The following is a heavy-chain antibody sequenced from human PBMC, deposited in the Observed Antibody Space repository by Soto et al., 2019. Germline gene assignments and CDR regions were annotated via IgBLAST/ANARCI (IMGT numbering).Heavy chain of an antibody. J-gene: IGHJ6*02. Sequence: QVQLVQSGAEVKKPGASVKVSCKASGYTFTDYYMHWVRQAPGQRLEWMGWINPNSGTTNYAQQFQGWVTMTRDTSITTVYMEVSRLRSDDTAVYYCARVPRGVYYGMDVWGQGTTVTVSS. V-gene: IGHV1-2*04. D-gene: IGHD3-10*01. CDR3: ARVPRGVYYGMDV. CDR2: INPNSGTT. CDR1: GYTFTDYY.